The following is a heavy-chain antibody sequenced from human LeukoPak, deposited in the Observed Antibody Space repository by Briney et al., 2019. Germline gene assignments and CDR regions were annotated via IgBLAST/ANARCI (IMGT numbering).Heavy chain of an antibody. V-gene: IGHV3-23*01. CDR3: ARDPRGDCSGGSCYPENY. D-gene: IGHD2-15*01. CDR1: GFTFSSYA. J-gene: IGHJ4*02. Sequence: GGSLRLSCAASGFTFSSYAMSWVRQAPGKGLEWVSAISGSGGSTYYADSVKGRFTISRDNSKNTLYLQMNSLRAEDTAVYYCARDPRGDCSGGSCYPENYWGQGTLVTVSS. CDR2: ISGSGGST.